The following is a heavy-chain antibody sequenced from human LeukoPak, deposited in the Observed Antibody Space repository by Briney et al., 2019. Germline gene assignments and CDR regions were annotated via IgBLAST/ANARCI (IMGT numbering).Heavy chain of an antibody. CDR1: GYTFTGYY. CDR2: INPNSGGT. D-gene: IGHD1-26*01. CDR3: ARVIGVWVGATADYFDY. V-gene: IGHV1-2*04. J-gene: IGHJ4*02. Sequence: AASVKVSCKASGYTFTGYYMHWVRQAPGQGLEWMGWINPNSGGTNYAQKFQGWVTMTRDTSISTAYMELSRLRSDDTAVYYCARVIGVWVGATADYFDYWGQGTLVTVSS.